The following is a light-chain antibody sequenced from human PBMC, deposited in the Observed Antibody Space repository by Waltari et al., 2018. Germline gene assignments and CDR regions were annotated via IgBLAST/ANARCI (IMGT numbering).Light chain of an antibody. V-gene: IGLV2-23*02. Sequence: QSALTQPASVSGSPGQSITIPCTGTSSDVGGYNFVSWYQQHPGKVPKLIIYDVTTRPSGVSHRVSASKSGNTASLTISGLQADDEADYYCCSYAGYSLIFGGGTKVTVL. J-gene: IGLJ2*01. CDR3: CSYAGYSLI. CDR1: SSDVGGYNF. CDR2: DVT.